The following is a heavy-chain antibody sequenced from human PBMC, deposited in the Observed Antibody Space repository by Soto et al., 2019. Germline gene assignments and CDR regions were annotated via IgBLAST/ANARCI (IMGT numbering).Heavy chain of an antibody. CDR2: IYYSGST. CDR1: GGSISSYY. Sequence: SETLSLTCTVSGGSISSYYWSWIRQPPGKGLEWIGYIYYSGSTNYNPSLKSRVTISVDTSKNQFSLKLSSVTAADTAVYYWAGGGRYYDSSGYYYWGQGTLVTVSS. V-gene: IGHV4-59*01. CDR3: AGGGRYYDSSGYYY. D-gene: IGHD3-22*01. J-gene: IGHJ4*02.